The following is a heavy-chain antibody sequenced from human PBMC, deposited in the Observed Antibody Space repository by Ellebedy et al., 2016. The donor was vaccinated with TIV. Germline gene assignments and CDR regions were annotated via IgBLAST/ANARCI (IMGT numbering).Heavy chain of an antibody. Sequence: SETLSLTXGVYGGSLSGYYWSWVRQPPGEGLEWIGEINHSGHTNYNPSLKSRVTILVDTSKNQFSLKLNSVSAADTAVYYCARGLYGDYAFDYWGLGTLVTVSS. J-gene: IGHJ4*02. CDR2: INHSGHT. CDR3: ARGLYGDYAFDY. CDR1: GGSLSGYY. V-gene: IGHV4-34*01. D-gene: IGHD4-17*01.